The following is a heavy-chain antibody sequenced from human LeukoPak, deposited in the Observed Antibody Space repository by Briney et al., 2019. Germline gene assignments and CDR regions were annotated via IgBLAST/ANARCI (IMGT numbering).Heavy chain of an antibody. D-gene: IGHD1-1*01. CDR1: GDSFSSGRNY. Sequence: PSETLSLTCTVSGDSFSSGRNYYAWIRQPPGKGLEWLASIYYSGSSSYNPSLKNRVSISVDRSKNQVSLIMTSVTASDTAVYYCARHLSGTTVAHYFDFWGQGILVPVSS. V-gene: IGHV4-39*01. CDR3: ARHLSGTTVAHYFDF. CDR2: IYYSGSS. J-gene: IGHJ4*02.